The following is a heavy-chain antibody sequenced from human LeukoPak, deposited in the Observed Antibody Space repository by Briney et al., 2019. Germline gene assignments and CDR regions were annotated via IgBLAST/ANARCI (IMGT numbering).Heavy chain of an antibody. CDR1: GFTFSSYA. CDR2: ISGSGGST. J-gene: IGHJ4*02. CDR3: AKRRAAAGLIDY. D-gene: IGHD6-13*01. Sequence: GGSLRLSCAASGFTFSSYAMSWVRQAPGKGLEWVSAISGSGGSTYYADSVKVRFTISRDNSKNTLYLQMNSLRAEDTAVYYCAKRRAAAGLIDYWGQGTLVTVSS. V-gene: IGHV3-23*01.